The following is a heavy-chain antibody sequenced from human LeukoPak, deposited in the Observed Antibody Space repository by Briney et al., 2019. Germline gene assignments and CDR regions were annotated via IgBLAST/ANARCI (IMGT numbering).Heavy chain of an antibody. J-gene: IGHJ3*02. V-gene: IGHV3-7*01. CDR1: EFIFSNYW. CDR2: IKEDESDK. CDR3: SRDPYSSGGYGAFDM. D-gene: IGHD2-15*01. Sequence: GGSLRLSCVASEFIFSNYWMSWVRQAPGKGLELVANIKEDESDKEYVDSVKGRFTISRDNAKNSLYLQMNSLRAEDTAVYYCSRDPYSSGGYGAFDMWGQGTMVTVSS.